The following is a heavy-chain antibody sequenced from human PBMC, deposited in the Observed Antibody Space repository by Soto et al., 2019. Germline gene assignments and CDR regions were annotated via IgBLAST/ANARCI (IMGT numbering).Heavy chain of an antibody. CDR3: AKDPPGGTSGYFFDY. D-gene: IGHD3-10*01. V-gene: IGHV3-23*01. CDR2: VSASGLNT. Sequence: GGSLRLSCAASGFTFSTYAMAWVRQAPGKGLEWVSGVSASGLNTDYADPVKGRFYISRDNSKNTVSLHMNSLRAEDPALYYCAKDPPGGTSGYFFDYGGQGTRVTVS. J-gene: IGHJ4*02. CDR1: GFTFSTYA.